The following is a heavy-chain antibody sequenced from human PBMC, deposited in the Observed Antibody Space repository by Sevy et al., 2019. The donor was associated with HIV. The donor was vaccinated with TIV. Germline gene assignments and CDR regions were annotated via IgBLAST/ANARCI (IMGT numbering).Heavy chain of an antibody. J-gene: IGHJ4*02. D-gene: IGHD6-13*01. CDR3: TRWKAAQSIFDY. CDR2: LKSDVYGGTV. Sequence: GGSLRLSCTASGFTFGDYCMSWVRQAPGKGLEWVAFLKSDVYGGTVDHAASVRGRFVISRDDSKTIAYLQMKKQKKEDTGVYYCTRWKAAQSIFDYWGQGALVTVSS. V-gene: IGHV3-49*04. CDR1: GFTFGDYC.